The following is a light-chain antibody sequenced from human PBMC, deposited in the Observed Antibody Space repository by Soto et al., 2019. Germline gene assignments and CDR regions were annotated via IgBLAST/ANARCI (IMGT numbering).Light chain of an antibody. CDR3: QQYNNWPRT. CDR1: QGVSSN. Sequence: EIVMTQSPATLSVSPGERATLSCRASQGVSSNLGWYQQKPGQAPRLLIYGASTRATGIPARFSGSGSGTEFTLTISSLQSEDFAVYYCQQYNNWPRTFGQG. V-gene: IGKV3-15*01. CDR2: GAS. J-gene: IGKJ1*01.